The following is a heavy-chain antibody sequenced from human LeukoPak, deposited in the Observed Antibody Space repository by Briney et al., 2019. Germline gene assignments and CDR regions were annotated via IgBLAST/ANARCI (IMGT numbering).Heavy chain of an antibody. V-gene: IGHV3-74*01. D-gene: IGHD5-18*01. CDR2: HNGDGRTT. CDR3: ARDRTEGYGYSGPPKY. CDR1: GFTFSSYW. Sequence: PGGSLRLPCAASGFTFSSYWMHWVRQAPGQGLVCVSHHNGDGRTTTYADSVKGRLPISRDNAMNTLYLQSDSLRAEDTAVYYCARDRTEGYGYSGPPKYWGQGTAVTVSS. J-gene: IGHJ4*02.